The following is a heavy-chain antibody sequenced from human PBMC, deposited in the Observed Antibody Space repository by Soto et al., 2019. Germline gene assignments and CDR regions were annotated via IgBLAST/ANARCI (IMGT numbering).Heavy chain of an antibody. J-gene: IGHJ4*02. CDR1: GYSISSGHH. CDR3: ARHADSSSYYYPFDY. CDR2: IYHGGST. V-gene: IGHV4-38-2*01. D-gene: IGHD3-22*01. Sequence: SETLSLTCSVSGYSISSGHHWGWIRQPPGKGLEWIGSIYHGGSTYSNPSLKSRLTISVDTSKSQVSLKLSSVTAAETAVYYCARHADSSSYYYPFDYWGQGTQVPVSS.